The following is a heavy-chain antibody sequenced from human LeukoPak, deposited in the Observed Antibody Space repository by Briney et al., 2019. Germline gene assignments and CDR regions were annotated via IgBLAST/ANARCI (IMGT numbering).Heavy chain of an antibody. J-gene: IGHJ4*02. CDR1: GGSFSSYY. CDR2: IYYSGST. D-gene: IGHD3-16*01. Sequence: PSETLSLTCTVSGGSFSSYYWSWIRQPPGKGLEWIGYIYYSGSTNYNPSLKSRITMSVDTSKNQFSLTLSSVTAADTAVYYCARVITVRGVIFDYWGQGTLVTVSS. V-gene: IGHV4-59*01. CDR3: ARVITVRGVIFDY.